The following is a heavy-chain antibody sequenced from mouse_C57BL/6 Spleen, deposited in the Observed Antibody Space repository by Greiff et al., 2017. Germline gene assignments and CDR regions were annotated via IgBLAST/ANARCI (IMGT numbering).Heavy chain of an antibody. D-gene: IGHD4-1*01. Sequence: EVQLVESGGGLVKPGGSLKLSCAASGFTFSDYGMHWVRQAPEKGLEWVAYISSGSSTNYYADTVKGRFTISRDNAKNTLFLQMTSLRAEDTAMYNCARLTGRGYFDVWGTGTTVTVSS. CDR1: GFTFSDYG. J-gene: IGHJ1*03. CDR3: ARLTGRGYFDV. CDR2: ISSGSSTN. V-gene: IGHV5-17*01.